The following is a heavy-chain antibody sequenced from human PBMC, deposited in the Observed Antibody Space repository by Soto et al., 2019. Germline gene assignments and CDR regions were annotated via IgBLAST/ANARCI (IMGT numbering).Heavy chain of an antibody. CDR2: IYHSGST. J-gene: IGHJ5*02. Sequence: QLQLQESGSGLVKPSQTLSLTCAVSGGSISSGGYSWSWIRQPPGKGLEWIGYIYHSGSTYYNPSLKSRVTISVDRSKNQFSLKLSSVTAADTAVYYCASASTAAAIWFDPWGQGTLVTVSS. CDR1: GGSISSGGYS. D-gene: IGHD2-2*01. V-gene: IGHV4-30-2*01. CDR3: ASASTAAAIWFDP.